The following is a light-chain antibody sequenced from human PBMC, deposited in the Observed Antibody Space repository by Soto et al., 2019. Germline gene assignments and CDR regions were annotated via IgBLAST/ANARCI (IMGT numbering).Light chain of an antibody. Sequence: EIVMTQSPATLSVSPGERATLSCRASQSVSSNLAWYQQKPGQAPRLLIYDASTRATGISARFSGSGSGTEFTLTISSLQSEDFAVYYCQQYNNWPPKYTFGQGTRLEIK. J-gene: IGKJ2*01. CDR2: DAS. V-gene: IGKV3-15*01. CDR3: QQYNNWPPKYT. CDR1: QSVSSN.